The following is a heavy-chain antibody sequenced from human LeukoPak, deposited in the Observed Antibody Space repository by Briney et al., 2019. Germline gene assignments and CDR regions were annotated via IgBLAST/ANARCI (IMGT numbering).Heavy chain of an antibody. Sequence: PGGSLRLSCAASGFTFSSYSMNWVRQAPGKGLEWVSSISSSSSYIYYADSVKGRFTISRDNAKNSLYLQMNSLRAEDTAVYYCARDYTVVVDSDAPDAFDIWGQGTMVTVSS. CDR1: GFTFSSYS. CDR2: ISSSSSYI. CDR3: ARDYTVVVDSDAPDAFDI. D-gene: IGHD2-15*01. J-gene: IGHJ3*02. V-gene: IGHV3-21*01.